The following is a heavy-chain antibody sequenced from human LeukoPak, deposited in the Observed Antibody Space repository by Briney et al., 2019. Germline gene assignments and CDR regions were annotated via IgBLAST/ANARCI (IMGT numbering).Heavy chain of an antibody. V-gene: IGHV3-9*01. D-gene: IGHD6-19*01. CDR1: GFTFDDYA. CDR3: AKDLTCSGLGVAGSALDM. Sequence: GRSLRLSCAASGFTFDDYAMHWVRQAPGKGLEWVSHISWNSGTIGYADSVKGRFTISRDSARNSLYLQMNSLRAEDTALYYCAKDLTCSGLGVAGSALDMWGQGTMVTVSS. CDR2: ISWNSGTI. J-gene: IGHJ3*02.